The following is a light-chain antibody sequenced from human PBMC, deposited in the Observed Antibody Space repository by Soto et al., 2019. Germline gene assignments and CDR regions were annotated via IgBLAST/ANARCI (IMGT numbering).Light chain of an antibody. J-gene: IGLJ1*01. CDR1: SSDVGDYNY. CDR2: DVS. Sequence: QSALTQPCSVSGSPGQSVTISCTGSSSDVGDYNYVSWYQQHPGKVPKLMIYDVSKRPSGVPDRFSGSKSGNTASLTISGLQADDEADYYCCSYAGSITLYVFGTGTKVTVL. CDR3: CSYAGSITLYV. V-gene: IGLV2-11*01.